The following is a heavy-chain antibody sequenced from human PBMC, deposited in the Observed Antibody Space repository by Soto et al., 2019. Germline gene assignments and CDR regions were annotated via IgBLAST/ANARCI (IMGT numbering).Heavy chain of an antibody. CDR2: ISSYNGNT. CDR3: ATGGGQRYGECEF. CDR1: GSLVNGYG. J-gene: IGHJ4*02. V-gene: IGHV1-18*01. Sequence: QVQLLQSGAEVKKPGASLKVSCKASGSLVNGYGISWVRQAPGQGLEWMGWISSYNGNTRSTQKFQARVTMTTDTSTSTAYMELGSLTSDDTAVYYCATGGGQRYGECEFWGQGTLVTVSS. D-gene: IGHD3-10*01.